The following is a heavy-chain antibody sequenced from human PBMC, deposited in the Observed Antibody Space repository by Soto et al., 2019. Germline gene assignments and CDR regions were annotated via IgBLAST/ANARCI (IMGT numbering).Heavy chain of an antibody. CDR3: AKDDLGYCSCGSGYSEY. V-gene: IGHV3-30*18. CDR2: ISYDGSNK. J-gene: IGHJ4*02. D-gene: IGHD2-15*01. CDR1: GFTFSSYG. Sequence: QVQLVESGGGVVQPGRSLRLSCAASGFTFSSYGMHWVRQAPGKGLEWVAVISYDGSNKYYADSVKGRFTIYRDNSKNTLYLQMNSRRAEDTAVYYCAKDDLGYCSCGSGYSEYWGQGTLVTVSS.